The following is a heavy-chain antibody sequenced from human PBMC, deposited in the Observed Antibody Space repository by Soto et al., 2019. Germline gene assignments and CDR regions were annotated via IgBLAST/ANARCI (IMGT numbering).Heavy chain of an antibody. CDR2: ISGSGGST. CDR3: AKDLIAVVWYCLDY. J-gene: IGHJ4*02. CDR1: GFTFSSYA. Sequence: EVQLLESGGGLVQPGGSLRLSCAASGFTFSSYAMSWVRQAPGKGLEWVSAISGSGGSTYYADSVKGRFTISRENSKNTLYLQMNSLRAEYTAVYYWAKDLIAVVWYCLDYWGQGTLVTVS. V-gene: IGHV3-23*01. D-gene: IGHD6-19*01.